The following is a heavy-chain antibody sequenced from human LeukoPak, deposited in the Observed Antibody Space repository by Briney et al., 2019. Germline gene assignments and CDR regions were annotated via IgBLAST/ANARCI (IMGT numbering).Heavy chain of an antibody. Sequence: GGSLRLSCAASGFTFSAYWMSWVCQAPGKGLEWVANIKQDESEKYCVDSVKGRFTISRDNAKKSLYLQMNSLRAEDTAVYYCARDGGPFDSWGQGTLVTVSS. V-gene: IGHV3-7*03. CDR3: ARDGGPFDS. CDR1: GFTFSAYW. CDR2: IKQDESEK. J-gene: IGHJ4*02. D-gene: IGHD3-16*01.